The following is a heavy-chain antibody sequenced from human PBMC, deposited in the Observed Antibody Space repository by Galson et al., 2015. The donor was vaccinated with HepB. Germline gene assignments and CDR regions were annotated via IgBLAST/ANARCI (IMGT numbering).Heavy chain of an antibody. Sequence: PLRLSCAASGFSIRSHYMNGARQAPGKGLEYVSGIGSHGATTYYANSVKGRFTISRDNSKNSLYLQMGSLIKEDMAMYYCASPRAGVWGQGTMVTVS. CDR3: ASPRAGV. V-gene: IGHV3-64*01. J-gene: IGHJ3*01. CDR2: IGSHGATT. CDR1: GFSIRSHY.